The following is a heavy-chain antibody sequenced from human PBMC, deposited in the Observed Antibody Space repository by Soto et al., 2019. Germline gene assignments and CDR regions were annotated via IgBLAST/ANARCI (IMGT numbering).Heavy chain of an antibody. D-gene: IGHD2-8*02. CDR1: GFTVSTHG. CDR2: ISRDGNTK. V-gene: IGHV3-30*03. CDR3: TGEVASGY. J-gene: IGHJ4*02. Sequence: QVQLVESGGGVVQPGRSLRLSCAVSGFTVSTHGMHWVRQAPGKGLEWVAVISRDGNTKYYADSVKGRFTISRDNSRNTLFLEMYGLRGDDMAVYYCTGEVASGYWGQGTLVTVSS.